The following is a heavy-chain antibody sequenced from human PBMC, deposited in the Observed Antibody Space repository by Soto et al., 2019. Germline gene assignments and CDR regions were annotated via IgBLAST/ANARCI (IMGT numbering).Heavy chain of an antibody. Sequence: LRLSCAASGFTFSSYAMSWVRQAPGKGLEWVSAISGSGGSTYYADSVKCRFTISRDNSKNTLYLQMNSLRAEDTAVYYCAAGYSGYDYYFDYWGQGTLVTV. V-gene: IGHV3-23*01. D-gene: IGHD5-12*01. CDR2: ISGSGGST. CDR1: GFTFSSYA. J-gene: IGHJ4*02. CDR3: AAGYSGYDYYFDY.